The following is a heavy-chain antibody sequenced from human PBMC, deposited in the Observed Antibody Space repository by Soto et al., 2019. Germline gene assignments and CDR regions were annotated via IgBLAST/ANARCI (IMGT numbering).Heavy chain of an antibody. V-gene: IGHV4-34*01. J-gene: IGHJ6*03. D-gene: IGHD3-10*01. Sequence: SETLSLTCAVYGGSFSCYYWSWIRQPPGKGLEWIGEINHSGSTNYNPSLKSRVTISVDTSKNQFSLKLSSVTAADTAVYYCALGSGSYYYYYMDVWGKGTTVTVSS. CDR3: ALGSGSYYYYYMDV. CDR2: INHSGST. CDR1: GGSFSCYY.